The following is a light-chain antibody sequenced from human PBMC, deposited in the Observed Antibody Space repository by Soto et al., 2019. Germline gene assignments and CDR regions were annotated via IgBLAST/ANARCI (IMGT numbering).Light chain of an antibody. CDR1: KGIRNV. Sequence: DIRMTQSPSSLSGSXGDRVTINCRASKGIRNVLGWYQQKPGKAPKIXXDAASSLQGGGPSRFSGSGSVTDFTRTISSLQPEDFATYYGQHYNSYSEAFGQGTKVDIK. CDR2: AAS. V-gene: IGKV1-17*01. J-gene: IGKJ1*01. CDR3: QHYNSYSEA.